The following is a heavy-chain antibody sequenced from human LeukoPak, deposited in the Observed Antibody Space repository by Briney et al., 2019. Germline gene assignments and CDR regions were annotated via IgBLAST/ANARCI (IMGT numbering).Heavy chain of an antibody. V-gene: IGHV3-48*01. D-gene: IGHD4-11*01. J-gene: IGHJ5*02. CDR3: ARVALRPIDYSNPEFDP. Sequence: PGGSLRLSCAASGFTFSSYSMNWVRQAPGQGGEWVSYITSDSTTMFYADSVKGRFTASRDNAENSMYLQMNSLRAEDTAVYYCARVALRPIDYSNPEFDPWGQGTLVTVSS. CDR1: GFTFSSYS. CDR2: ITSDSTTM.